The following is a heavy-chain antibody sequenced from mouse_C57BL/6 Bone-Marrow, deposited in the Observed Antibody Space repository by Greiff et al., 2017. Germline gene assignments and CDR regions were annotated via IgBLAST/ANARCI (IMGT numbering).Heavy chain of an antibody. J-gene: IGHJ4*01. Sequence: VQLQQPGAELVKPGASVKLSCKASGYTFTSYWMHWVKQRPGQGLEWIGMIHPNSGSTNYNEKFKSKATLTVDKSSSTAYMQLSSLTSVDSAVYYCAEKGAYYSNYDYAMDYWGQGTSVTVSS. CDR2: IHPNSGST. D-gene: IGHD2-5*01. CDR1: GYTFTSYW. V-gene: IGHV1-64*01. CDR3: AEKGAYYSNYDYAMDY.